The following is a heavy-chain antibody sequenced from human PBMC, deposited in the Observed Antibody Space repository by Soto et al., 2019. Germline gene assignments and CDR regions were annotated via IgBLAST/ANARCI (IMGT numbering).Heavy chain of an antibody. D-gene: IGHD3-16*02. J-gene: IGHJ5*02. CDR3: ARDLRELHLGELSLDLGPNWFDP. Sequence: GASVKVSCKASGGTFSSYTISWVRQAPGQGLEWMGRIIPILGIANYAQKFQGRVTITADKSTSTAYMELSSLRSEDTAVYYCARDLRELHLGELSLDLGPNWFDPWGQGTLVTVSS. CDR1: GGTFSSYT. CDR2: IIPILGIA. V-gene: IGHV1-69*04.